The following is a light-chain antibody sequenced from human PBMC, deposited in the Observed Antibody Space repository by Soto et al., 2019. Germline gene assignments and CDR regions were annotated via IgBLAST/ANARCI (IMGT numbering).Light chain of an antibody. J-gene: IGKJ1*01. CDR1: QGFSSW. CDR3: QQANSFPGA. Sequence: DIQMTQSPSSVSASVGDRVTITCRASQGFSSWLAWYQQKPGKAPKLLIYAASSLQSGVPSRFSGSGSGTDFTLTISSLQPEDFATYYCQQANSFPGAFGQGTKVEIK. CDR2: AAS. V-gene: IGKV1-12*01.